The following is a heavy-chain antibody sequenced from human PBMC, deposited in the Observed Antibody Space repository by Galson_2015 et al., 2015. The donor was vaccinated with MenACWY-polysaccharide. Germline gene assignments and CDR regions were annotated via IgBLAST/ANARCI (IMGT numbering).Heavy chain of an antibody. D-gene: IGHD5-12*01. V-gene: IGHV3-74*01. CDR3: ARGYSAYD. J-gene: IGHJ4*02. CDR1: GFTFSTYW. Sequence: SLRLSCAASGFTFSTYWMHWVRQAPGKGLVWVTRIKSDGSSTNYADSVKGRFTISRDNAKNTLYLHMNSLRAEDTALYYCARGYSAYDWGQGTLFTVPA. CDR2: IKSDGSST.